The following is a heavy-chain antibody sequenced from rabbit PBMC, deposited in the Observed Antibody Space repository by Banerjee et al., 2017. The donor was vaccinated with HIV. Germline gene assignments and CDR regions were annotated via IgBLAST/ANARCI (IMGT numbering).Heavy chain of an antibody. CDR2: IYTGDGST. D-gene: IGHD8-1*01. J-gene: IGHJ6*01. V-gene: IGHV1S40*01. CDR1: GLDFSSYW. CDR3: VRDAVSSWDL. Sequence: QSLEESGGDLVKPGASLTLTCKASGLDFSSYWMRWVRQAPGKGLEWIGSIYTGDGSTYYASWAKGRFTISTTSSTTVTLQMTSVTVADTATYFCVRDAVSSWDLWGPGTLVTDS.